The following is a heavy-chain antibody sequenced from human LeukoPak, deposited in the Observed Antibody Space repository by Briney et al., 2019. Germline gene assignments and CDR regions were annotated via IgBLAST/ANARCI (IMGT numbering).Heavy chain of an antibody. CDR2: ISSSSSYI. J-gene: IGHJ6*03. CDR1: GFTFSSYS. Sequence: PGGSLRLSXAASGFTFSSYSMNWVRQAPGKGLEWVSSISSSSSYIYYADSVKGRFTISRDNAKNSLYLQMNSLRAEDTAVYYCARVPTSSPRTSYMDVWGKGTTVTVSS. V-gene: IGHV3-21*01. D-gene: IGHD5-12*01. CDR3: ARVPTSSPRTSYMDV.